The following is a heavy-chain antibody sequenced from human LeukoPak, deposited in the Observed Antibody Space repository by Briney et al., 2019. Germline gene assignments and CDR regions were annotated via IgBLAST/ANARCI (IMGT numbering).Heavy chain of an antibody. CDR1: GFIFTNFG. Sequence: GGSLRLSCAPSGFIFTNFGMSWVGQAPGKGLGWVSAISGSAVNTYHADSVKGRFTNSRDNSKNTLYLQMNSLRAEDTAVYHCAKDRYNWNYDPGDHWGQGTLDTVSS. V-gene: IGHV3-23*01. J-gene: IGHJ4*01. CDR2: ISGSAVNT. D-gene: IGHD1-7*01. CDR3: AKDRYNWNYDPGDH.